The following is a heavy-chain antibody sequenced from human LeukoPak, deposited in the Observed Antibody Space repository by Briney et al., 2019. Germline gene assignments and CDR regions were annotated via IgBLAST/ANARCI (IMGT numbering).Heavy chain of an antibody. Sequence: SETLSLTCTVSGGSISSYYWSWIRQPPGKGLEWIGYIYYSGSTNYNPSLKSRVTISVDTSKNQFSLKLSSVTAADTAVYYCARHAYGDYESLAGYYYGMDVWGQGTTVTVSS. CDR2: IYYSGST. V-gene: IGHV4-59*08. CDR1: GGSISSYY. J-gene: IGHJ6*02. CDR3: ARHAYGDYESLAGYYYGMDV. D-gene: IGHD4-17*01.